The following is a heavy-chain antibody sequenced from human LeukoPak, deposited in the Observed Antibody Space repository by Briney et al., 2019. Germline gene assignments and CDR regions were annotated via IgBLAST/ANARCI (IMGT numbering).Heavy chain of an antibody. CDR1: EFTFSSYS. J-gene: IGHJ3*02. V-gene: IGHV3-48*01. D-gene: IGHD3-22*01. CDR3: ARDSESEKYSGYRAFDI. Sequence: GGSLRLSCAASEFTFSSYSMNWVRQAPGKGLEWVSYITNSGNSKSYADSVKGRFTISRDNTKSSLYLQMNGLRAEDTAVYYCARDSESEKYSGYRAFDIWGQGTMVTVSS. CDR2: ITNSGNSK.